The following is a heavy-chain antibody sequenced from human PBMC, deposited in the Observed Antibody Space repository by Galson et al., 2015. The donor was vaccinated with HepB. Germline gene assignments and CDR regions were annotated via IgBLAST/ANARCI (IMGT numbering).Heavy chain of an antibody. CDR2: ISWDGGST. CDR1: GFTFDDYT. D-gene: IGHD6-13*01. J-gene: IGHJ1*01. Sequence: SLRLSCAASGFTFDDYTMHWVRQAPGKGLEWVSLISWDGGSTYYADSVKGRFTISRDNSKNSLYLQMNSLRTEDTALYYCAASSEYSSSLGYFQHWGQGTLVTVSS. CDR3: AASSEYSSSLGYFQH. V-gene: IGHV3-43*01.